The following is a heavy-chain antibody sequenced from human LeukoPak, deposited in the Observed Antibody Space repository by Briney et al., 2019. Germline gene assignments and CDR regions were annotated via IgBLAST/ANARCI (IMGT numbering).Heavy chain of an antibody. CDR1: GFTFSSYA. J-gene: IGHJ5*02. V-gene: IGHV3-23*01. CDR3: ARDLSSIAATYWFDP. D-gene: IGHD6-6*01. CDR2: ISGSGGST. Sequence: PGGSLRLSCAASGFTFSSYAMSWVRQAPGKGLEWVSAISGSGGSTYYADSVKGRFTISRDNSKNTLYLQMNSLRAEDTAVYYCARDLSSIAATYWFDPWGQGTLVTVSS.